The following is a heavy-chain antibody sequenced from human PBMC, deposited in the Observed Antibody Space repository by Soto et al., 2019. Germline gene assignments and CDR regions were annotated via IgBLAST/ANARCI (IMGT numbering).Heavy chain of an antibody. CDR2: ISWNSGSI. J-gene: IGHJ6*02. CDR1: GFTFDDYA. V-gene: IGHV3-9*01. D-gene: IGHD5-12*01. Sequence: SLRLSCAASGFTFDDYAMHWVRQAPGKGLEWVSGISWNSGSIGYADSVKGRFTISRDNAKNSLYLQMNSLRAEDTALYYCAKDVGGYDKDYYYGMDVWGQGTTVTVSS. CDR3: AKDVGGYDKDYYYGMDV.